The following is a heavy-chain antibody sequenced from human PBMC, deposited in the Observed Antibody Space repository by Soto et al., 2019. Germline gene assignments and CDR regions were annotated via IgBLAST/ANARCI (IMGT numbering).Heavy chain of an antibody. CDR3: ARAMRQPGKNGMDV. CDR2: IYYSGST. V-gene: IGHV4-31*03. J-gene: IGHJ6*02. CDR1: GGSISSGGYY. Sequence: SETLSLTCTVSGGSISSGGYYWSWIRQHPGKGLEWIGYIYYSGSTYYNPSLKSRVTISVDTSKNQFSLKLSSVTAADTAVYYCARAMRQPGKNGMDVWGQGTTVTVYS. D-gene: IGHD2-2*01.